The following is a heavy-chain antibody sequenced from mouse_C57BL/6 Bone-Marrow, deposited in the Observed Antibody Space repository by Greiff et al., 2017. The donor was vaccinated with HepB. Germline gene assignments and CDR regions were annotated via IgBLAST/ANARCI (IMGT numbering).Heavy chain of an antibody. V-gene: IGHV2-9-1*01. CDR3: ARSGWLLRDWYFDV. CDR1: GFSLTSYA. D-gene: IGHD2-3*01. J-gene: IGHJ1*03. Sequence: VKLVESGPGLVAPSQSLSITCTVSGFSLTSYAISWVRQPPGKGLEWLGVIWTGGGTNYNSALKSRLSISKDNSKSQVFLKMNSLQTDDTARYYCARSGWLLRDWYFDVWGTGTTVTVSS. CDR2: IWTGGGT.